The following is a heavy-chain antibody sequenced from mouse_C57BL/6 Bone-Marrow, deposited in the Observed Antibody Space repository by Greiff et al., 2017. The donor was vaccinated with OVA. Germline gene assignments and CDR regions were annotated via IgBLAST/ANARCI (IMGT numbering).Heavy chain of an antibody. V-gene: IGHV1-62-2*01. Sequence: QVQLKQSGAELVKPGASVKLSCKASGYTFTEYTIHWVQQRSGQGLEWIGWFYPGSGSIKYKEKFKDKATLTADKSSSTVNMKLSRLTSEDAAVYFCARHESLPFAYWGQGTLVTVSA. CDR1: GYTFTEYT. J-gene: IGHJ3*01. CDR3: ARHESLPFAY. CDR2: FYPGSGSI. D-gene: IGHD2-10*01.